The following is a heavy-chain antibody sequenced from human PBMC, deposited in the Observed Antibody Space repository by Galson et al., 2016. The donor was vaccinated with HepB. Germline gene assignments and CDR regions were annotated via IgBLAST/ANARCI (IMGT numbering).Heavy chain of an antibody. Sequence: SLRLSCAASGFTFSSYWMHWVRQAPGRGLVWVSRIRTDGSRTNYADSVKGRVTISRDNAKNTLYLQMNSLRAEDTAVYYCARAGFKGFSNGMDVWGQGTTVTVSS. J-gene: IGHJ6*02. CDR3: ARAGFKGFSNGMDV. CDR1: GFTFSSYW. D-gene: IGHD2/OR15-2a*01. CDR2: IRTDGSRT. V-gene: IGHV3-74*01.